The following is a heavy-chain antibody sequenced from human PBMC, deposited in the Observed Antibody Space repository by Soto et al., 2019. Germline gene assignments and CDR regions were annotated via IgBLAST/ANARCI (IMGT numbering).Heavy chain of an antibody. CDR3: ARDARGDEAPTDY. D-gene: IGHD3-10*01. V-gene: IGHV1-2*04. J-gene: IGHJ4*02. CDR2: INPNSGGT. CDR1: GYIFTGYY. Sequence: GASVKVSCKASGYIFTGYYMHWVRQAPGQGLEWMGWINPNSGGTNYAQKFQGWVTMTRDTSISTAYMELSRLRSDDTAVYYCARDARGDEAPTDYWGQGTLVTVSS.